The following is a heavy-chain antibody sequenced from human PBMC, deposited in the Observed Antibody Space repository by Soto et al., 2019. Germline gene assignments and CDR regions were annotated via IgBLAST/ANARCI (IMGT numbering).Heavy chain of an antibody. CDR2: IYYSGST. J-gene: IGHJ4*02. Sequence: PSETLSLTCTVSGGSISSYYWSWIRQPPGKGLEWIGYIYYSGSTNYNPSLKSRVTISVDTSKNQFSLKLSSVTAADTAVYYCARQGGGQLGVILGYFDYWGQGTLVTVSS. V-gene: IGHV4-59*08. CDR3: ARQGGGQLGVILGYFDY. D-gene: IGHD6-6*01. CDR1: GGSISSYY.